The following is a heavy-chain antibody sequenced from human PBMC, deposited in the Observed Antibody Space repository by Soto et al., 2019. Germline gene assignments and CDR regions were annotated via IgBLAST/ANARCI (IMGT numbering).Heavy chain of an antibody. CDR3: ARDQRYSGSYRPVGSYYSGMDV. D-gene: IGHD1-26*01. CDR1: GGSVSSGSYY. J-gene: IGHJ6*02. V-gene: IGHV4-61*01. CDR2: IYYSGST. Sequence: SETLSLTCTVSGGSVSSGSYYWSWIRQPPGKGLEWIRYIYYSGSTNYNPSLKSRVTISVDTSKNQFSLKLSSVTAADTAVYYCARDQRYSGSYRPVGSYYSGMDVWGQGTTVTVSS.